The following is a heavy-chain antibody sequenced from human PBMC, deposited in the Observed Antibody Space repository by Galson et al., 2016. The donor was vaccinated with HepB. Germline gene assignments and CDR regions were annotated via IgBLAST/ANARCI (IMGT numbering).Heavy chain of an antibody. CDR2: ITGSGRGT. CDR1: GFNFSDYA. D-gene: IGHD4-17*01. CDR3: AKSGSTVITFAC. J-gene: IGHJ5*01. Sequence: SLRLSCAASGFNFSDYAMNWVRQAPGKGLEWVSTITGSGRGTYYADSVKGRFTISRDNSKKTLFLQINSLRSEDTAVYYCAKSGSTVITFACWGQGTLVTVSS. V-gene: IGHV3-23*01.